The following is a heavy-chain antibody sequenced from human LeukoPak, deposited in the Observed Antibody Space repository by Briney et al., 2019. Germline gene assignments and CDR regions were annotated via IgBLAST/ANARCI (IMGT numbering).Heavy chain of an antibody. J-gene: IGHJ4*02. CDR2: IKSKTDGGTT. D-gene: IGHD3-3*01. V-gene: IGHV3-15*01. Sequence: GGSLRLSCAASGFTFSNAWMSWVRQAPGKGLEWVCRIKSKTDGGTTDYAAPVKGRFAISRDDSKNTLYLQMNSLKTEDTAVYYCTTEHDFWSGIFDYWGQGTLVTVSS. CDR3: TTEHDFWSGIFDY. CDR1: GFTFSNAW.